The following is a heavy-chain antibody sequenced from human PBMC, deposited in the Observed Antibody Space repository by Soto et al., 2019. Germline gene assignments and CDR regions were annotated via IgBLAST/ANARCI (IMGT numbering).Heavy chain of an antibody. Sequence: QAGGSLRLSCAASGFTFSSYWMHWVRQAPGKGLVWVSRINSDGSSTSYADSVKGRFTISRDNAKNTLYLQMNSLRAEDTAVYYCAKDVGQWVETFDYWGHGTLVTVSS. J-gene: IGHJ4*01. CDR2: INSDGSST. D-gene: IGHD6-19*01. CDR3: AKDVGQWVETFDY. V-gene: IGHV3-74*01. CDR1: GFTFSSYW.